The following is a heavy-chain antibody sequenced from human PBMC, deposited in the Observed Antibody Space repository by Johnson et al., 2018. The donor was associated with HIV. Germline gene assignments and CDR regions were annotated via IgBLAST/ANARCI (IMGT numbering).Heavy chain of an antibody. D-gene: IGHD3-22*01. CDR1: GFTFSSYW. CDR2: IKQDGSEK. V-gene: IGHV3-7*05. CDR3: ARGPTYYYDSSGYWSDAFDI. Sequence: MQLVESGGGLVQPGGSLRLSCAASGFTFSSYWMSWVRQAPGKGLEWVANIKQDGSEKYYVDSVKGRFTISRDNAKNSLYLQMNSLRAEDTAVYYCARGPTYYYDSSGYWSDAFDIWGQGTMVTVYS. J-gene: IGHJ3*02.